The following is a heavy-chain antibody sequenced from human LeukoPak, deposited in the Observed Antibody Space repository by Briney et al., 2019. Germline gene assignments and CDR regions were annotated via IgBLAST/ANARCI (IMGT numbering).Heavy chain of an antibody. V-gene: IGHV1-69*05. J-gene: IGHJ4*02. Sequence: SVKVSCKASGGTFSSNSVSWVRQAPGQGLEWMGRIIPIFGTANYAQTFQGRATITTDESTSTAYVEMSSLRSEDTAVYYCASKHLRGYSYDPAEVYFDYWGQGTLVTVSS. CDR3: ASKHLRGYSYDPAEVYFDY. D-gene: IGHD5-18*01. CDR2: IIPIFGTA. CDR1: GGTFSSNS.